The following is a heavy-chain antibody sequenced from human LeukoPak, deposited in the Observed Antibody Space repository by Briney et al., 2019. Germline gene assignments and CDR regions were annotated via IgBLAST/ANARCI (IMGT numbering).Heavy chain of an antibody. CDR2: IYSGGST. J-gene: IGHJ4*02. V-gene: IGHV3-53*01. D-gene: IGHD4/OR15-4a*01. CDR1: GFTFSDRD. CDR3: AGRAGAYSHPYDY. Sequence: GGSLRLSCAASGFTFSDRDMDWVRQAPGKGLEWVSFIYSGGSTHYSDSVKGRFTISRDNSKNTLYLQMNSLRAEDTAVYYCAGRAGAYSHPYDYWGQGTLVTVSS.